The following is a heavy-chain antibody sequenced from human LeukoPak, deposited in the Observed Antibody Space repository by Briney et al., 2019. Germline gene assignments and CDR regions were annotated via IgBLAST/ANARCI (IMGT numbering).Heavy chain of an antibody. D-gene: IGHD5-18*01. CDR3: ARGRKYSYGTYYYGLDV. CDR2: ISSSSSYI. V-gene: IGHV3-21*01. CDR1: GFTFSSYS. Sequence: GGSLRLSCAASGFTFSSYSMNWVRQAPGKGLEWVSSISSSSSYIYYADSVKGRFTISRDNAKNSLYLQMNSLRAEDTAVYYCARGRKYSYGTYYYGLDVWGQGTTVTVCS. J-gene: IGHJ6*02.